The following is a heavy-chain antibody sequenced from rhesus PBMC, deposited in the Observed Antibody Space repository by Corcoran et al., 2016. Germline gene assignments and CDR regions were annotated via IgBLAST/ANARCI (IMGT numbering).Heavy chain of an antibody. CDR1: GFSLTTSGMG. D-gene: IGHD3-3*01. V-gene: IGHV2-174*01. J-gene: IGHJ4*01. Sequence: QVTLKESGPALVKPTQTLTLTCTFSGFSLTTSGMGVGWIRQPPGKALEWLASIYWDDDKRYTTSLKRRLTLSKDTSKNQVVLTVTKLDPVDTATYYCAREEQFLGWLATPAPFAYWGQGVLVTVSS. CDR3: AREEQFLGWLATPAPFAY. CDR2: IYWDDDK.